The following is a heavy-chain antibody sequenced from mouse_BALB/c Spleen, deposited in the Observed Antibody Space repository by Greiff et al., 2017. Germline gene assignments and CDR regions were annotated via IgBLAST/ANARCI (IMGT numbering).Heavy chain of an antibody. CDR1: GFTFSSYG. CDR3: ARQEGSNWDDYYFDY. D-gene: IGHD4-1*01. J-gene: IGHJ2*01. Sequence: EVKLMESGGDLVKPGGSLKLSCAASGFTFSSYGMSWVRQTPDKRLEWVATISSGGSYTYYPDSVKGRFTISRDNAKNTLYLQMSSLKSEDTAMYYCARQEGSNWDDYYFDYWGQGTTLTVSS. V-gene: IGHV5-6*01. CDR2: ISSGGSYT.